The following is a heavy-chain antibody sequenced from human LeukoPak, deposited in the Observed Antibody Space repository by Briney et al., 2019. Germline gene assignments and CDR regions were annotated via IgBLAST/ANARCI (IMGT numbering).Heavy chain of an antibody. Sequence: PGGSLRLSCAASGFTFNSYGMHWVRQAPGKGLEWVAFIRYDGSDKYYADSVKGRLTISRDNSKNTLYLQVSSLRAEDTAAYYCAKGSYYCSSSSCPQYYYYMDVWGKGTTVTVSS. D-gene: IGHD2-2*01. V-gene: IGHV3-30*02. CDR1: GFTFNSYG. CDR2: IRYDGSDK. J-gene: IGHJ6*03. CDR3: AKGSYYCSSSSCPQYYYYMDV.